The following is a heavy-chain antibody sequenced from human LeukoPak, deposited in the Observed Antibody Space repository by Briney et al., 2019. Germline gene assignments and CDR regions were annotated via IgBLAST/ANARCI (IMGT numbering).Heavy chain of an antibody. J-gene: IGHJ4*02. V-gene: IGHV3-48*03. CDR2: ISSRATAI. D-gene: IGHD2-21*01. CDR1: GFTFSSYE. CDR3: ARDLSIRVVFDS. Sequence: GGSLRLSCAASGFTFSSYEMNWVRQAPGKGLEWVSYISSRATAIYYADSVKGRFTISRDNAKNSLYLQMNSLRAEDTAVYYCARDLSIRVVFDSWGQGTLVTVSS.